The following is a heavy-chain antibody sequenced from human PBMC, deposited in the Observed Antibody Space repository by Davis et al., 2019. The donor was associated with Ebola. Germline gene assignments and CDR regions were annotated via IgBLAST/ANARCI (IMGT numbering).Heavy chain of an antibody. CDR3: ARGEDNSGWYGGWFFEP. Sequence: PGGSLRLSCQDSGNSFSSHWIGWVRQMPGKGLEWMGIIFPRDSDTRYSPSFEGQVTISADKSINTAYLQWSSLKASDTAMYYCARGEDNSGWYGGWFFEPWGQGTLVTVSS. V-gene: IGHV5-51*01. D-gene: IGHD6-19*01. CDR1: GNSFSSHW. CDR2: IFPRDSDT. J-gene: IGHJ5*02.